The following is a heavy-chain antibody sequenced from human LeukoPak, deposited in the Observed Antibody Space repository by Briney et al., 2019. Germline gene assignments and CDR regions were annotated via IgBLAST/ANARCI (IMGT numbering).Heavy chain of an antibody. V-gene: IGHV3-7*01. CDR2: IKQDGSEK. J-gene: IGHJ4*02. CDR3: ARDRDNIVAYGGLDY. D-gene: IGHD5-12*01. Sequence: PGGSLRLSCAASGFTFSSYWMSWVRQAPGKGLEWVANIKQDGSEKYYVDSVKGRFTISRDNAKNSLYLQMNSLRAEDTAVYYCARDRDNIVAYGGLDYWGQGTQVTVSS. CDR1: GFTFSSYW.